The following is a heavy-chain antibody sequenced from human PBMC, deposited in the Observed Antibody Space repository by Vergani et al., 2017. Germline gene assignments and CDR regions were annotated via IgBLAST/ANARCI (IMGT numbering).Heavy chain of an antibody. J-gene: IGHJ6*03. Sequence: QVQLVESGGGVVQPGRSLRLSCAASGFTFSSYAMHWVRQAPGKGLEWVAVISYDGSNKYYADSMKGRFTISRDNSKNTLYLQMNSLRAEDTAVYYCATTRDCSGGSCYSYYYMDVWGKXP. D-gene: IGHD2-15*01. CDR3: ATTRDCSGGSCYSYYYMDV. CDR1: GFTFSSYA. CDR2: ISYDGSNK. V-gene: IGHV3-30-3*01.